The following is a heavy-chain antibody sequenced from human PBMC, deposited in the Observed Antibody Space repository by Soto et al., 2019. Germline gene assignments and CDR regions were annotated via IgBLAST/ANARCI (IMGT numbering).Heavy chain of an antibody. J-gene: IGHJ6*02. CDR3: ARLRVVRGKSLGYHYGMDV. CDR1: GYSFTSYW. CDR2: IYPGDSDT. D-gene: IGHD3-10*01. Sequence: GESLKISCKGSGYSFTSYWIGWVRQMPGKGLEWMGIIYPGDSDTRYSPSFQGQVTISADKSISTAYLQWSSLKASDTAMYYCARLRVVRGKSLGYHYGMDVWGQGTTVTVSS. V-gene: IGHV5-51*01.